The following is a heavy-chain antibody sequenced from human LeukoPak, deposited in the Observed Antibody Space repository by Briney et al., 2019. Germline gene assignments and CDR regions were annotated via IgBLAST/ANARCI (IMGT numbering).Heavy chain of an antibody. CDR1: GGSISSYY. J-gene: IGHJ4*02. Sequence: PSETLSLTCTVSGGSISSYYWSWIRQPPGKGLEWIGYIYYSGSTNYNPSLKSRVTISVDTSKNQFSLKLSSVTAADTAVYYCARSVVPAATIFDYWGQGTLVTVSS. CDR2: IYYSGST. V-gene: IGHV4-59*01. D-gene: IGHD2-2*01. CDR3: ARSVVPAATIFDY.